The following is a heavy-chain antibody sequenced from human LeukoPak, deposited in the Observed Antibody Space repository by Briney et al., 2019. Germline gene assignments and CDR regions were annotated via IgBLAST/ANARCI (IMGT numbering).Heavy chain of an antibody. Sequence: GGSLRLSCAASGFTFSSYAMHWVRQAPGKGLVWVAVISYDGSNKYYTDSVKGRFTISRDNSKNTLYLQMNSLRAEDTAVYYCARNRVKYSSSWSSFDYWGQGTLVTVSS. J-gene: IGHJ4*02. CDR3: ARNRVKYSSSWSSFDY. CDR1: GFTFSSYA. V-gene: IGHV3-30*04. CDR2: ISYDGSNK. D-gene: IGHD6-13*01.